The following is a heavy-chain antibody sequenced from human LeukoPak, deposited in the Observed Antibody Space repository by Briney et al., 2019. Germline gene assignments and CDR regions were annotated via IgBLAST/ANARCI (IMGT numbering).Heavy chain of an antibody. J-gene: IGHJ6*04. V-gene: IGHV3-53*01. CDR3: ASGDYGDYPVVYYYGMDV. CDR1: GFTVSSNY. CDR2: IYSGGST. Sequence: GGSLRLSCAASGFTVSSNYMSWVRQAPGKGLEWVSVIYSGGSTYYADSVKGRFTISRDNSKNTLYLQMNSLRAEDTAVYYCASGDYGDYPVVYYYGMDVWGKGTTVTVSS. D-gene: IGHD4-17*01.